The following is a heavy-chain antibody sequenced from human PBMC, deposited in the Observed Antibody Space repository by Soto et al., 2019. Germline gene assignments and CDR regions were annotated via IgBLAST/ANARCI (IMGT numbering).Heavy chain of an antibody. D-gene: IGHD3-10*01. Sequence: QVQLQQWGAGLLKPSETLSLTCAVYGGSFSGYYWSWIRQPPGKGLEWIREINHSGSTNYNPSLKSRVTISVDTSKNQFSLKLSSVTAADTAVYYCAREGYYGSGTEGIFDPWGQGTLVTVSS. CDR3: AREGYYGSGTEGIFDP. CDR1: GGSFSGYY. J-gene: IGHJ5*02. CDR2: INHSGST. V-gene: IGHV4-34*01.